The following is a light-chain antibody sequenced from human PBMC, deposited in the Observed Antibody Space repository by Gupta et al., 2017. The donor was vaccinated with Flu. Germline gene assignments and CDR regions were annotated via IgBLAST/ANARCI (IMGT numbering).Light chain of an antibody. CDR3: QQRSNWPRRT. CDR2: DAS. V-gene: IGKV3-11*01. Sequence: EIVLTQSPATLSLSPGERATLSCRASQSVSSYLAWYQQKPGQAPRLLIYDASNRDTGIPARFSGSGSGKDFTLTISSREPEDFAVYYCQQRSNWPRRTFGQGTKVEIK. J-gene: IGKJ1*01. CDR1: QSVSSY.